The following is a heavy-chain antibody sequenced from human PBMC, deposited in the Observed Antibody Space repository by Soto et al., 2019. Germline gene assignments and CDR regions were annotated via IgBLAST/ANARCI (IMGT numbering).Heavy chain of an antibody. CDR3: AKDMKWGGMTTIHYFDS. CDR2: ISWNSETI. Sequence: GGSLRLSCAASGFTVDDYAMHWVRQAPGKGQEWVSGISWNSETIDYADSVKGRFTISRDNAKSSLFLQMNSLRPDDTALYYCAKDMKWGGMTTIHYFDSWGQGTLVTVSS. D-gene: IGHD4-17*01. CDR1: GFTVDDYA. V-gene: IGHV3-9*01. J-gene: IGHJ4*02.